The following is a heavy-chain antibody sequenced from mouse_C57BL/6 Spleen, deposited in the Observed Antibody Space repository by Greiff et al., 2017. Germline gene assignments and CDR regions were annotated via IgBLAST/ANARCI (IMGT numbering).Heavy chain of an antibody. J-gene: IGHJ3*01. CDR3: ERNSFAY. V-gene: IGHV1-26*01. CDR2: INPNNGGT. CDR1: GYTFTDYY. Sequence: VQLQQYGPELVKPGASVKISCKASGYTFTDYYMHWVKQSHGKSLEWIGDINPNNGGTSYNQKFKGKATLTVDKSSSTAYMELRSLTSEDSAVYYCERNSFAYWGQGTLVTVSA.